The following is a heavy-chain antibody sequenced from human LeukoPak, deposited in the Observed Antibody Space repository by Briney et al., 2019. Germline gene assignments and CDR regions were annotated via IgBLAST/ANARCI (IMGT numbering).Heavy chain of an antibody. D-gene: IGHD3-22*01. CDR1: GGSISSYY. CDR3: ARGYYDSSY. CDR2: IYYSGST. J-gene: IGHJ4*02. V-gene: IGHV4-59*12. Sequence: PSETLSLTCTVSGGSISSYYWSWIRQPPGKGLEWIGYIYYSGSTNYNPSLKSRVTISVDTSKNQFSLKLSSVTAADTAVYYCARGYYDSSYWGQGTLVTVSS.